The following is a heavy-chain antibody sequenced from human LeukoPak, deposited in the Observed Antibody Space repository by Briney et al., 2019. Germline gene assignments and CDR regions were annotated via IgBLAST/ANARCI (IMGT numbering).Heavy chain of an antibody. CDR2: INHSGRT. D-gene: IGHD5/OR15-5a*01. Sequence: SETLSLTCAVYGGSFSGYYWSWIRQPPGKGLEWIWEINHSGRTTYNPSLKSRVTISVDTTKNQFSLKLSSVTAADTAVYYCAREGSVYLDYWGQGTLVTVSS. V-gene: IGHV4-34*01. CDR3: AREGSVYLDY. CDR1: GGSFSGYY. J-gene: IGHJ4*02.